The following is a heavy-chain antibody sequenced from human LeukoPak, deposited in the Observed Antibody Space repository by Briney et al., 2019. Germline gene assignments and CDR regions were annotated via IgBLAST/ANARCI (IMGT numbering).Heavy chain of an antibody. Sequence: SETLSLTCTVSSGSISSTTYYWAWIRQPPGKGLEWIGSIYYNGDTYYNPSLKSRVIISADTSKNQFSLKLTSVTAADTAAYYCARGPNTAGNYRAFDLWGQGTKVTVSS. J-gene: IGHJ3*01. CDR3: ARGPNTAGNYRAFDL. CDR2: IYYNGDT. V-gene: IGHV4-39*07. D-gene: IGHD4-11*01. CDR1: SGSISSTTYY.